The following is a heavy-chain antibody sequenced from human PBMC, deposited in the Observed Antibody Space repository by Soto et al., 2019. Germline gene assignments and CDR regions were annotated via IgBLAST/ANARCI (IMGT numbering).Heavy chain of an antibody. V-gene: IGHV3-21*01. D-gene: IGHD2-2*01. J-gene: IGHJ5*02. Sequence: GGSLRLSCAASGFTFSSYSMNWVRQAPGKGLEWVSSISSSSSYIYYADSVKGRFTISRDNAKNSLYLQMNSLRAEDTAVYYCARDRSVSYCSSTSCYVSEPFDPWGQGTLVSVSS. CDR1: GFTFSSYS. CDR2: ISSSSSYI. CDR3: ARDRSVSYCSSTSCYVSEPFDP.